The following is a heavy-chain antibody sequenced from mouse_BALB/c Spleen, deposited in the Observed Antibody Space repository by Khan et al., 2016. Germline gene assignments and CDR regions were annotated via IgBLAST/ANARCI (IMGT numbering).Heavy chain of an antibody. Sequence: VQLQQSGPELEKPGASVKISCKASGYSFTGYNMNWVKQSNGKSLEWIGNIDPNYGGTTYNQKFKGKATLTVDKSSSTAYMQLKSLTSEDSAVSYCARGYGKPYYYAMDYWGQGTSVTVSS. CDR2: IDPNYGGT. D-gene: IGHD1-1*02. V-gene: IGHV1-39*01. CDR3: ARGYGKPYYYAMDY. J-gene: IGHJ4*01. CDR1: GYSFTGYN.